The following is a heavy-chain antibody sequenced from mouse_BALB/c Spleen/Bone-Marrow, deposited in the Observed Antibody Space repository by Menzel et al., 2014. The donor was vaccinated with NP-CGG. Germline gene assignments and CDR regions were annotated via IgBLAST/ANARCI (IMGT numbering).Heavy chain of an antibody. D-gene: IGHD2-1*01. CDR2: IDPENGDT. V-gene: IGHV14-4*02. Sequence: EVQLVESGAALVRSGASVKLSCTASGFNIKDYYMHWVKQRPEQGLEWIGWIDPENGDTEYAPKFQGKATMTADTSSNTAYLQLSSLTSEDTAVYYCNGNYYAMDYWGQGTSVTVSS. CDR1: GFNIKDYY. J-gene: IGHJ4*01. CDR3: NGNYYAMDY.